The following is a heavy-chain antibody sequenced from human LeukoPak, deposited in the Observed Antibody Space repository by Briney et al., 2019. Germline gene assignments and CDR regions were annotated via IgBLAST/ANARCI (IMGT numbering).Heavy chain of an antibody. CDR3: TRGRVTVFGAEGWYFDL. J-gene: IGHJ2*01. CDR1: GYTFTDYD. V-gene: IGHV1-8*01. CDR2: MNPSLGNT. D-gene: IGHD3-3*01. Sequence: GASVKVSCKTSGYTFTDYDINWVRQAPGQGLEWLGRMNPSLGNTVYTQKFQDRVTITRDTSRSTVYMELRTLTSEDTAVYYCTRGRVTVFGAEGWYFDLWGRGTPVTVSS.